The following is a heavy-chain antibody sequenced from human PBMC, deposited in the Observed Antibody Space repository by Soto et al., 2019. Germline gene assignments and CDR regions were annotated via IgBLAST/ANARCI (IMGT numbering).Heavy chain of an antibody. CDR1: GDTSTSYY. V-gene: IGHV4-59*01. CDR2: IHNSGTS. Sequence: SEKLSLTCTVSGDTSTSYYWGWIRQAPGKGLEWIGHIHNSGTSTHNPSLNRRVTISIDMSKKQFSLKLTSLTSADTAVYHCARDFYYSVGYTWFASWSQGTLVTVS. CDR3: ARDFYYSVGYTWFAS. D-gene: IGHD3-22*01. J-gene: IGHJ5*01.